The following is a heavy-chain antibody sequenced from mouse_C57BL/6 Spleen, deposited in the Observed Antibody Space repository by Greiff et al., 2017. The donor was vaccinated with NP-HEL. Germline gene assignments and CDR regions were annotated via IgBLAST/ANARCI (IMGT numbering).Heavy chain of an antibody. CDR3: ARKAILVAPYAMDY. CDR2: INPYNGGT. V-gene: IGHV1-19*01. D-gene: IGHD1-1*01. Sequence: EVQLQQSGPVLVKPGASVKMSCKASGYTFTDYYMNWVKQSHGKSLEWIGVINPYNGGTSYNQKFKGKATLTVDKSSSPAYMELNSLTSEDSAVYYCARKAILVAPYAMDYWGQGTSVTVSS. J-gene: IGHJ4*01. CDR1: GYTFTDYY.